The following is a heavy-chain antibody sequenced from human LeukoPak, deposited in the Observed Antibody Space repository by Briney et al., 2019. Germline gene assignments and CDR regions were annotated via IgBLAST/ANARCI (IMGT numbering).Heavy chain of an antibody. CDR1: GGSISSSSYY. D-gene: IGHD6-13*01. CDR2: IYYSGST. J-gene: IGHJ4*02. Sequence: PSETLSLTCTVSGGSISSSSYYWGWIRQPPGKGLEWIGYIYYSGSTNYNPSLKSRVTISVDTSKNQFSLKLSSVTAADTAVYYCARRSSSSWTPHFDYWGQGTLVTVSS. CDR3: ARRSSSSWTPHFDY. V-gene: IGHV4-61*05.